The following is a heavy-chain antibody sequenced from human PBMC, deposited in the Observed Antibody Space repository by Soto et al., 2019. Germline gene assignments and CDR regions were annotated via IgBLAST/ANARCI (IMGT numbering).Heavy chain of an antibody. J-gene: IGHJ4*02. D-gene: IGHD6-13*01. Sequence: QVQLVQSGAEVKKPGSSVKVSCKASGGTFSSYAISWVRQAPGQGLEWMGGIIPIFGTANYAQKFQGRVTVTAHDSTSTAYMGLSSLRSEDTARDYCARAVIAAAGTAGWGQGTLVTVSS. CDR2: IIPIFGTA. V-gene: IGHV1-69*12. CDR1: GGTFSSYA. CDR3: ARAVIAAAGTAG.